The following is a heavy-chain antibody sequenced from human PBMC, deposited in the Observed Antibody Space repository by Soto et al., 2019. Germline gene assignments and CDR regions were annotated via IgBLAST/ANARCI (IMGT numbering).Heavy chain of an antibody. V-gene: IGHV1-18*04. CDR3: ATSYDSGFDP. D-gene: IGHD5-12*01. Sequence: QLQLVQSGAEVERPGASVRVSCKAYGYPFSKYGISWIRQAPGQGLEWMGWIKPENGDTKYAQKFQGRVTMTTDTSSNTAYMELRSLRSDDTAVYYCATSYDSGFDPWGQGTLVSVSS. CDR2: IKPENGDT. CDR1: GYPFSKYG. J-gene: IGHJ5*02.